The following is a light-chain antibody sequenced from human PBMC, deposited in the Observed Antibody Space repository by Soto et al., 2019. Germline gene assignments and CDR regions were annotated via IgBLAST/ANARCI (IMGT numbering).Light chain of an antibody. V-gene: IGKV3-15*01. J-gene: IGKJ3*01. Sequence: EIVMTQSPAILSVSPGESATLSCRASQSISGNLAWYQQKPGQAPRLLIYAASVRATGIPARFSGSGSGTEFTLTISSLQSADFAVYSCQQYHNWPVTFGPGTKVDI. CDR3: QQYHNWPVT. CDR2: AAS. CDR1: QSISGN.